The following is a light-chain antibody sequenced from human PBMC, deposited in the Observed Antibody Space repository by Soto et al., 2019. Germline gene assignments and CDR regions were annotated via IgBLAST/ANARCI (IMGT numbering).Light chain of an antibody. V-gene: IGKV2-30*01. CDR1: QSLVYSDGIAY. CDR2: NTF. Sequence: DVVMTQSPLSLPVTLGQPASISCRSSQSLVYSDGIAYLSWFQQRPGQSPRRLIYNTFNRDSGVPDRFSGIRSGTEFTLKISRVEAEDVGIYYCMQGTHWPPVTFGQGTKLEIK. J-gene: IGKJ2*01. CDR3: MQGTHWPPVT.